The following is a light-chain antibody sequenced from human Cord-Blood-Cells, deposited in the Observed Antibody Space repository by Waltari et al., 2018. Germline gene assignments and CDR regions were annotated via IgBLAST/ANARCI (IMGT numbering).Light chain of an antibody. CDR2: DAS. CDR3: QQYNNRPYS. V-gene: IGKV1-33*01. Sequence: DIQMTQSPSSLSASVGDRVTITCQASQDISNYLNWYQQKPGKAPKPLIYDASNLATGVPSRFSGSGSGTDFTFTISSLQPEDIATYYCQQYNNRPYSFGQGSKLEIK. CDR1: QDISNY. J-gene: IGKJ2*03.